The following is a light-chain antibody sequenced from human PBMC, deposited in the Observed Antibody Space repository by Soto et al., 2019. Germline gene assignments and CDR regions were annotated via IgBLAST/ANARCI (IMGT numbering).Light chain of an antibody. CDR1: QSVSTK. J-gene: IGKJ3*01. Sequence: EIVMTQSPGILSLSPGETATLSCRASQSVSTKLAWYQQRPGQTPRLLIYNASTRATGVPARFSGGGSVTEFSLTITGLEPEDFAVYYCQQYGTSPLTFGPGTRVD. V-gene: IGKV3-15*01. CDR3: QQYGTSPLT. CDR2: NAS.